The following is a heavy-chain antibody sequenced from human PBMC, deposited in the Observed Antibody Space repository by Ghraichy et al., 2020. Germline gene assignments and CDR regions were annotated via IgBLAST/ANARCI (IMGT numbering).Heavy chain of an antibody. D-gene: IGHD2-8*01. V-gene: IGHV3-21*01. CDR2: ISSSSSYI. Sequence: GGSLRLSCAASGFTFSSYSMNWVRQAPGKGLEWVSSISSSSSYIYYADSLKSRFTISRDNAKNSLYLQMNSLRAEDTAVYYCAREGGSCTNGVCYFYYYYGMDVWGQGTTVTVSS. J-gene: IGHJ6*02. CDR3: AREGGSCTNGVCYFYYYYGMDV. CDR1: GFTFSSYS.